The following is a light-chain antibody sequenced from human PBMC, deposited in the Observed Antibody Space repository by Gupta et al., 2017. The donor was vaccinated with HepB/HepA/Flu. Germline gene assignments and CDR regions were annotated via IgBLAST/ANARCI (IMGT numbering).Light chain of an antibody. CDR1: SSAVGGYHH. CDR2: EVS. V-gene: IGLV2-8*01. J-gene: IGLJ1*01. Sequence: HSALTHPPHESRPPGQPATISCPGASSAVGGYHHVSWYQQHPGKAPKLMIYEVSKRPSGVPDRFSGSKSGNTASLTVSGLQSEDEADYYCNSYAGSNYVFGTGTKVTVL. CDR3: NSYAGSNYV.